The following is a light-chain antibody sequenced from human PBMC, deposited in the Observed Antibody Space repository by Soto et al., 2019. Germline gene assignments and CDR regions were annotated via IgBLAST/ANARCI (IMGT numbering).Light chain of an antibody. Sequence: QSALTQPRSVSGSPGQSVTISCTGTSSDIGGYNYVSWYQQHPGKAPKLMIYDVIKRPSGVPDRFSGFKSGNTASLTIYGLQAEDEADYYCCSYAGSYTHVFGTGTKLTVL. CDR1: SSDIGGYNY. CDR3: CSYAGSYTHV. CDR2: DVI. J-gene: IGLJ1*01. V-gene: IGLV2-11*01.